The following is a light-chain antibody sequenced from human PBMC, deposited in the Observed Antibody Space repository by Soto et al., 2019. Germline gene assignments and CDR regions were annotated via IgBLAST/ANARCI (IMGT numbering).Light chain of an antibody. V-gene: IGKV1-39*01. CDR3: QQSSRTPWT. CDR1: QSISNY. J-gene: IGKJ1*01. CDR2: AAS. Sequence: DIKMTQSPSSLSASVGDRVTITCRASQSISNYLNWYQHKPGKAPKLLIYAASSLQSGVPSRFSGSGSGTEFTLIINSLQTEDFATYYCQQSSRTPWTFGQGTKVEIK.